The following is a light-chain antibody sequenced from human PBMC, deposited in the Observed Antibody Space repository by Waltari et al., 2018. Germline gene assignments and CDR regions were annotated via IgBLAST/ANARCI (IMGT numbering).Light chain of an antibody. CDR3: QTGGHGTWV. CDR2: VNSDGSH. V-gene: IGLV4-69*01. Sequence: QLVLTQSPSASASLGASVRLTCTLSRGHSSNVIAWLQQQPQKGPRYLMKVNSDGSHSKGGEIPDRFSGSSSGAERYLTISSLQSEDEADYYCQTGGHGTWVFGGGTRLTVL. J-gene: IGLJ3*02. CDR1: RGHSSNV.